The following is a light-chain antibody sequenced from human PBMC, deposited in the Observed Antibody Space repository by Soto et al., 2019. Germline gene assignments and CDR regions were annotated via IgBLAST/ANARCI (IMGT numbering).Light chain of an antibody. CDR1: SSDVGKYDY. CDR2: EVS. J-gene: IGLJ2*01. V-gene: IGLV2-8*01. Sequence: QSALTQPPSASGSPGQSVTISCTGTSSDVGKYDYVSWFQHHPGKAPKLIIYEVSKRPSGVPDRFSGSKSGSTASLTISGLQAEDEAHYYCSSYTTNSPPVVFGGGTKLTVL. CDR3: SSYTTNSPPVV.